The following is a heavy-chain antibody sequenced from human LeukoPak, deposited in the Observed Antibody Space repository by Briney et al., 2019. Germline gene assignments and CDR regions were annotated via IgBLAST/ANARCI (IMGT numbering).Heavy chain of an antibody. CDR1: GYSFNSCW. D-gene: IGHD5-12*01. J-gene: IGHJ4*02. CDR3: ARLPGIVATIERYFDY. V-gene: IGHV5-51*01. CDR2: IYPGDSDT. Sequence: PGESLKISCKGSGYSFNSCWIGWVRQMPGKGLEWMGIIYPGDSDTRYSPSFQGQVTISADKSISTAYLQWSSLKASDTAMYYCARLPGIVATIERYFDYWGQGTLVTVSS.